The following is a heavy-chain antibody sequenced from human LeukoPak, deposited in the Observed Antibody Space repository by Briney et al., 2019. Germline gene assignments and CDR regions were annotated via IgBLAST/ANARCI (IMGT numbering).Heavy chain of an antibody. J-gene: IGHJ6*03. D-gene: IGHD1-14*01. CDR3: ATLANHGRVLNYYYYYMDV. Sequence: SVKVSCKASGGTFSSYAISWVRQAPGQGLEWMGGIIPIFGTANYAQKFQGRVTITADKSTSTAYMELSSLRSEDTAVYYCATLANHGRVLNYYYYYMDVWGKGTTVTVSS. V-gene: IGHV1-69*06. CDR2: IIPIFGTA. CDR1: GGTFSSYA.